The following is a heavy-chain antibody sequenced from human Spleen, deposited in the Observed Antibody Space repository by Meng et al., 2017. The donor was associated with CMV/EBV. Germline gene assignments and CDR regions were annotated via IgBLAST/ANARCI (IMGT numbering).Heavy chain of an antibody. CDR2: ISGSGQDT. J-gene: IGHJ4*02. CDR3: ARDLQTFCGSPGCYDGFPH. V-gene: IGHV3-21*01. CDR1: FMTYN. D-gene: IGHD2-2*01. Sequence: FMTYNMNWVRQAPGKGLEWVSFISGSGQDTYYADSLRGRFTVSRDNRRKALYLQMDALRVEDTAVYYCARDLQTFCGSPGCYDGFPHWGQGTLVTVSS.